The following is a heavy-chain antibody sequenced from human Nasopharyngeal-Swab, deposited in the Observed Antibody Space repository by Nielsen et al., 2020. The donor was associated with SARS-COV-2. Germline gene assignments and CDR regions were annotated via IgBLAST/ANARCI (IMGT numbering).Heavy chain of an antibody. CDR2: IYSGGTRT. CDR1: GFRFTSYA. J-gene: IGHJ4*02. CDR3: ARGIGHTVETAFDY. Sequence: GESLKISCAASGFRFTSYAMSWVRQAPGKGLEWVSIIYSGGTRTYHADSVKGRFTISRDDSKSTLYLQLNSLRAEDTAVFYCARGIGHTVETAFDYWGQGTLVTVSS. D-gene: IGHD4-17*01. V-gene: IGHV3-23*03.